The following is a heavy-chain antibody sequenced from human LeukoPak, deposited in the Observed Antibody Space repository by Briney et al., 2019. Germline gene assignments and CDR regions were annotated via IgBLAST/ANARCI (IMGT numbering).Heavy chain of an antibody. J-gene: IGHJ4*02. D-gene: IGHD4-11*01. Sequence: ASVKASCKASGYTFTGYYMHWVRQAPGQGLEWMGRINPNSGGTNYAQKFQGRVTMTRDTSISTAYMELSRLRSEDTAVYYCARGRAYSYFDYWGQGTLVTVSS. CDR1: GYTFTGYY. CDR3: ARGRAYSYFDY. V-gene: IGHV1-2*06. CDR2: INPNSGGT.